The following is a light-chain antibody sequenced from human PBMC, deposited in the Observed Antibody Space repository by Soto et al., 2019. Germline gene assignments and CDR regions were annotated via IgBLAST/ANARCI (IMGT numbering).Light chain of an antibody. Sequence: MTQSPLSLPVTLGQPASISCRSSQSLVYSDGNAYLNWFHQRPGQSPRRLIYKASNRDSGVPDRFSGSGSGTDFTLQINRVEAEDVGVYYCMQGTHWPPTFGRGTRVEIK. J-gene: IGKJ1*01. CDR2: KAS. CDR1: QSLVYSDGNAY. V-gene: IGKV2-30*01. CDR3: MQGTHWPPT.